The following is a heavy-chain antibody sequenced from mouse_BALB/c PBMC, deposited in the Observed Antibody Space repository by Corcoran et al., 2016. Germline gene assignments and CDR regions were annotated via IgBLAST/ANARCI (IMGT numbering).Heavy chain of an antibody. Sequence: EVQLQQSGPELVKPGASVKISCKASGYSFIAYYIHWVKQSHVKSLEWIGRFYPYNGGTLYNQNFKNQASLTVDKSSSTVYLELHSLTPEDSAIYYCARGHSSSPYYYFDVWGAGTTVTVSS. CDR3: ARGHSSSPYYYFDV. D-gene: IGHD1-1*01. V-gene: IGHV1-26*01. CDR2: FYPYNGGT. CDR1: GYSFIAYY. J-gene: IGHJ1*01.